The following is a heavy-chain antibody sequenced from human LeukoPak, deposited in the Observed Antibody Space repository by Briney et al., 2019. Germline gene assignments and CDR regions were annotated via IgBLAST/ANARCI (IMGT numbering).Heavy chain of an antibody. CDR3: ARIWYFGDNNWRYFDY. CDR2: IDPDGSET. CDR1: GFTFSNFW. D-gene: IGHD1-20*01. V-gene: IGHV3-7*01. Sequence: PGRSLRLSCAASGFTFSNFWMSWVRQAPGKGLEWVANIDPDGSETQYVGSVKGRFTASRDNAKNSLYLQMNSLRAEDTAIYYCARIWYFGDNNWRYFDYWGQGTLVTVSS. J-gene: IGHJ4*02.